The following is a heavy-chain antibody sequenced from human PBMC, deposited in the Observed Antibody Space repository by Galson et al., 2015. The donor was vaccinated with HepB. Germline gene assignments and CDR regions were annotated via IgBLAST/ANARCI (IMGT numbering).Heavy chain of an antibody. CDR2: ISNDGTNK. CDR1: GFIFSNYA. CDR3: ARDGGGLIMIRGVVGDYYFDS. D-gene: IGHD3-10*01. Sequence: SLRLSCAASGFIFSNYAINWVRQAPGKGLKWVAVISNDGTNKYYADSVRGRFTISRDNSRNTLYLQMNSLRTEDTAVYYCARDGGGLIMIRGVVGDYYFDSWGQGTLVTVSS. J-gene: IGHJ4*02. V-gene: IGHV3-30-3*01.